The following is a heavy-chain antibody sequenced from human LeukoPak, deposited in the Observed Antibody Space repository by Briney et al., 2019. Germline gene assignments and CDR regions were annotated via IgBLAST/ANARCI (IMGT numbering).Heavy chain of an antibody. Sequence: ASVKVSCKASGYTFTGYYMHWVRQAPGQGLEWMGWINPNSGGTNYAQKFLGRVTMTRDTSISTAYMELSRLRSDDTAVYYCARVEMATIIFNYYFDYWGQGTLVTVSS. CDR2: INPNSGGT. D-gene: IGHD5-24*01. J-gene: IGHJ4*02. CDR1: GYTFTGYY. CDR3: ARVEMATIIFNYYFDY. V-gene: IGHV1-2*02.